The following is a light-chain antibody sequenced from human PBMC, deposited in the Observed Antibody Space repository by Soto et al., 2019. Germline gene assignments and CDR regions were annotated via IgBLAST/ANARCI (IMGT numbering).Light chain of an antibody. J-gene: IGKJ5*01. CDR1: QSVSNS. V-gene: IGKV3-11*01. Sequence: EIVFTQSPATLSLSPGERVTLSCRASQSVSNSLAWYQQKPGQPPRLLIYDVSNRATGIPARFSGSGSGTDFTLTISRLEPEDFALYYCQQYGGSPITFGLRTRLEI. CDR3: QQYGGSPIT. CDR2: DVS.